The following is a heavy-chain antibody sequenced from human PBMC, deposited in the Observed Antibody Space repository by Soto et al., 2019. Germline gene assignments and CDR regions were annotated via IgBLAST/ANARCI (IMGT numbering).Heavy chain of an antibody. Sequence: SVKVSCKASGGTFSSYAISWVRQAPGQGLEWMGGIIPIFGTANYAQKFQGRVTITADESTSTAYMELSSLRSEDTAVYYCARDKRGDGYNYSGSWGQGTLVTVSS. CDR3: ARDKRGDGYNYSGS. D-gene: IGHD5-12*01. CDR2: IIPIFGTA. CDR1: GGTFSSYA. J-gene: IGHJ4*02. V-gene: IGHV1-69*13.